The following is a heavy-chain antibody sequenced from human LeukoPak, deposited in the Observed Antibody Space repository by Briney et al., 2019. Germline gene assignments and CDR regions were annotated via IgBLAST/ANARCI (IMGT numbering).Heavy chain of an antibody. CDR2: IYYSGST. D-gene: IGHD3-22*01. J-gene: IGHJ4*02. CDR3: ARQGYYDSSGYFYY. Sequence: PSETLSLTCTLSGGSISSSSYYWGWIRQPPGKGLEWIGSIYYSGSTYYNPSLKSRVTISVDTSKNQFSLKLSSVTAADTAVYYCARQGYYDSSGYFYYWGQGTLVTVSS. CDR1: GGSISSSSYY. V-gene: IGHV4-39*01.